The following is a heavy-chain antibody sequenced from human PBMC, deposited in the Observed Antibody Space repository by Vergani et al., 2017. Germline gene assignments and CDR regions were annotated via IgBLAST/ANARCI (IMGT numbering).Heavy chain of an antibody. CDR1: GGSISSGDYY. V-gene: IGHV4-30-4*08. Sequence: QVQLQESGPGLVTPSQTLSLTCTVSGGSISSGDYYWSWIRQPPGKGLEWIGEINHSGSTNYNPSLKSRVTISVDTSKNQFSLKLSSVTAADTAVYYCARGKLRYCDWSPYYWGQGTLVTVSS. J-gene: IGHJ4*02. CDR3: ARGKLRYCDWSPYY. CDR2: INHSGST. D-gene: IGHD3-9*01.